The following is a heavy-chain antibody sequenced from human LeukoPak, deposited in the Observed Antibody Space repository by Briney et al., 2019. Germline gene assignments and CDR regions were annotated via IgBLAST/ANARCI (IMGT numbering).Heavy chain of an antibody. Sequence: ASVKVSCKASGYTFSRYGISWVRQAPGQGPERMGWISANNGNTDYAEKFQGRVTMTTDTSTRTTYMELRGLISDDTAVYYCARDRGGDYDHVWRTYRQTFLLDYWAQGTLVTVPS. CDR3: ARDRGGDYDHVWRTYRQTFLLDY. V-gene: IGHV1-18*01. CDR2: ISANNGNT. CDR1: GYTFSRYG. J-gene: IGHJ4*02. D-gene: IGHD3-16*01.